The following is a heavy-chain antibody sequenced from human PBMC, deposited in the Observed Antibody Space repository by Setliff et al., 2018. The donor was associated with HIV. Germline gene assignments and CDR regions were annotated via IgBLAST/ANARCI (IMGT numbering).Heavy chain of an antibody. CDR2: IYYSGST. CDR3: ARLSLASSGSYYPFYYYYYGMDV. Sequence: PSETLSLTCTVSGGSISSSSYYWGWIRQPPGKGLEWIGSIYYSGSTYYNPSLKNRLTISVDGSTNQFSLRLRSVTAADTAVYYCARLSLASSGSYYPFYYYYYGMDVWGQGTTVTVSS. CDR1: GGSISSSSYY. J-gene: IGHJ6*02. V-gene: IGHV4-39*01. D-gene: IGHD1-26*01.